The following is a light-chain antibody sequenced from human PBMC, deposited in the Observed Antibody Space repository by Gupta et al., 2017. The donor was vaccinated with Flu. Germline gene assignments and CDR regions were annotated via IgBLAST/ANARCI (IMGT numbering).Light chain of an antibody. CDR2: GAS. J-gene: IGKJ2*03. CDR3: QQYSNSPYS. V-gene: IGKV3-20*01. CDR1: RSGSSRY. Sequence: EIVLRQSLVTLSLSPGARATLSCRTSRSGSSRYLAWYQQKPGQAPRLLIYGASSRATGIPDRFSGSGSGTDFTLTISRLEPEDFAVYYCQQYSNSPYSFGQGTKLEIK.